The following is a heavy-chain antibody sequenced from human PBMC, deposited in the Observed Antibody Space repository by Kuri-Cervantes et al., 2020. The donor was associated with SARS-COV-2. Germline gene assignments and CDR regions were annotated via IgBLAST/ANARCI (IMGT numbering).Heavy chain of an antibody. CDR1: GDTFTAYY. Sequence: ASLKVSCKTSGDTFTAYYVHWVRQAPGQGLEWMGRIHPKDGGTNSAQKFQGRVTMTRDTSISTAYMELSRLRSDDTAVYYCARSYFYDSSGYVMDYWGQGTLVTVSS. CDR2: IHPKDGGT. CDR3: ARSYFYDSSGYVMDY. J-gene: IGHJ4*02. V-gene: IGHV1-2*06. D-gene: IGHD3-22*01.